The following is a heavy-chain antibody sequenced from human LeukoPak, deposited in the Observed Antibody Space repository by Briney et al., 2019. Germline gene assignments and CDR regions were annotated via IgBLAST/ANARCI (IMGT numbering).Heavy chain of an antibody. J-gene: IGHJ6*04. CDR1: GGTFSSYA. Sequence: SVKVSCKASGGTFSSYAISWVRQAPGQGLEWIGGIIPIFGTANYAQKFQGRVTITADESTSTAYMELSSLRSEDTAVYYCARLYGGSGSYPYYGMDVWGKGTTVTVSS. V-gene: IGHV1-69*13. CDR2: IIPIFGTA. CDR3: ARLYGGSGSYPYYGMDV. D-gene: IGHD3-10*01.